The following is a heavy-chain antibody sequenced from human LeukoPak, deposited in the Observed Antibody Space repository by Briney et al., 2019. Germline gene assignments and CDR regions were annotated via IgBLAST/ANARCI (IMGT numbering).Heavy chain of an antibody. Sequence: GGSLRLSCAASGFTFSSYGMHWVRQAPGKGLEWVAVISYDGSNKYYADSVKGRFTIPRDNSKNTLYLQMNSLRADDTAVYYCARRAGAYSHPYDYWGQGTLVTVSS. V-gene: IGHV3-30*03. CDR3: ARRAGAYSHPYDY. D-gene: IGHD4/OR15-4a*01. J-gene: IGHJ4*02. CDR2: ISYDGSNK. CDR1: GFTFSSYG.